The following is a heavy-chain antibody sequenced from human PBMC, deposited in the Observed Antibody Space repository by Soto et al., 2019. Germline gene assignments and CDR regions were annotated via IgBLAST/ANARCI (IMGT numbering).Heavy chain of an antibody. Sequence: PGGSLRLSCAASGFPFSSYGMHWVRQAPGKGLEWVAVISYDGSNKYYADSVKGRFTISGDNSKNTLYLQMNSLRAEDTAVYYCAKDLYYDSSGYIDYWGQGTLVTVS. CDR1: GFPFSSYG. D-gene: IGHD3-22*01. V-gene: IGHV3-30*18. J-gene: IGHJ4*02. CDR3: AKDLYYDSSGYIDY. CDR2: ISYDGSNK.